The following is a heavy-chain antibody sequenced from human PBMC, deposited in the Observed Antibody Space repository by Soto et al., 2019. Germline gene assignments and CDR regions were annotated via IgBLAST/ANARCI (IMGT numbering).Heavy chain of an antibody. CDR3: AQVLGYCSGGSCHSSGTFDY. CDR2: ISWNSGSI. Sequence: GGSLRLSCASSGFTFDDYAMHWVRQAPGKGLEWVSGISWNSGSIGYADSVKGRFTTSRDNAKNSLYLQMNSLRAEDTASYSCAQVLGYCSGGSCHSSGTFDYWGQGPLVTISS. V-gene: IGHV3-9*01. CDR1: GFTFDDYA. J-gene: IGHJ4*02. D-gene: IGHD2-15*01.